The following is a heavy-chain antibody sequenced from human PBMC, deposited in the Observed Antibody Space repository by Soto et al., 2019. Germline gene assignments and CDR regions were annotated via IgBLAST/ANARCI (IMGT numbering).Heavy chain of an antibody. Sequence: SETLSLTCTVSGGSISDNDYHWGWIRQPPGKGLEWIGSMYHSGSTYHSASLKSRVTISVDTSKNQFSLNPGSVTAADSAVYYCARHRGPTGPNYWGQGTLVTVSS. CDR1: GGSISDNDYH. D-gene: IGHD3-10*01. CDR3: ARHRGPTGPNY. V-gene: IGHV4-39*01. CDR2: MYHSGST. J-gene: IGHJ4*02.